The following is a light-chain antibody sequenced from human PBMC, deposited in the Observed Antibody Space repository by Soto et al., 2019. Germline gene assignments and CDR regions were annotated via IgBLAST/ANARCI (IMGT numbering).Light chain of an antibody. CDR2: WAS. Sequence: DIVMTQAPDSLAVSLGERATINCKSTQDVFSRPNNKHYLAWYQQKPGQPPKLLIYWASSRDSGVPDRFSASGSGTDFTLTITSLQAEDVAVYYCQQYHSTPWTFGQGTKVDIK. CDR3: QQYHSTPWT. J-gene: IGKJ1*01. V-gene: IGKV4-1*01. CDR1: QDVFSRPNNKHY.